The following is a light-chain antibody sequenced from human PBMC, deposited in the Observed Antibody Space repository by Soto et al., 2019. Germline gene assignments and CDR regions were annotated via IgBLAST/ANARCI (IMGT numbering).Light chain of an antibody. CDR3: QQYGSSPGFT. V-gene: IGKV3-20*01. CDR2: GAS. Sequence: EIVLTQSPGTLSLSPGERATLSCRASQSVSSSYLAWYQQKPGQAPMRLIYGASSRATGIPDRFTGSWSGTDFTLTISRLEPEDFAVYYCQQYGSSPGFTFGPGTKVDIK. J-gene: IGKJ3*01. CDR1: QSVSSSY.